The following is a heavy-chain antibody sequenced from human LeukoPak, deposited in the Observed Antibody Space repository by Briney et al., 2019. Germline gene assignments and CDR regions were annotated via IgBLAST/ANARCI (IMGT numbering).Heavy chain of an antibody. J-gene: IGHJ3*02. D-gene: IGHD6-13*01. V-gene: IGHV1-8*01. CDR3: ARGYSSSWYGAIGHDAFDI. Sequence: ASVKVSCKASGYTFTSYDINWVRQATGQGLEWMGWMNPNSGNTGYAQKFQGRVTMTRNTSISTAYMELSSLRSEDTAVYYCARGYSSSWYGAIGHDAFDIWGQGTMVTVSS. CDR1: GYTFTSYD. CDR2: MNPNSGNT.